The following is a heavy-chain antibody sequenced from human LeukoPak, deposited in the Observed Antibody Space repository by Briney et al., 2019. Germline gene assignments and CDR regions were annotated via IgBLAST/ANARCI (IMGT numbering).Heavy chain of an antibody. V-gene: IGHV1-2*02. CDR2: INPNSGGT. J-gene: IGHJ3*02. D-gene: IGHD2-2*02. Sequence: GASVKVSCKASGYTFTGYYMHWVRQAPGQGLEWMGWINPNSGGTNYAQKFQGRVTMTRDTSISTAYMELSRLRSDDTAVYYCARALTYCSSTSCYTGDAFDIWGQGTMVTVSS. CDR3: ARALTYCSSTSCYTGDAFDI. CDR1: GYTFTGYY.